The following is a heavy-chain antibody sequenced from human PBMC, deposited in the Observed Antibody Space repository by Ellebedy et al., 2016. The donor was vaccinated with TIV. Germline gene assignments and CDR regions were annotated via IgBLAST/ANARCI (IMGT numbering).Heavy chain of an antibody. CDR2: IGHDGVEK. CDR3: ARDSSYSSMWFNWFDP. Sequence: GGSLRLSCEASGFTLSDYWMHWVRQAPGKGPEWVADIGHDGVEKFYVDSVKGRFTISRDNSKNILYLQMNSLRVEDTAVYYCARDSSYSSMWFNWFDPWGHGTSVTVSS. J-gene: IGHJ5*02. D-gene: IGHD2-2*01. V-gene: IGHV3-7*03. CDR1: GFTLSDYW.